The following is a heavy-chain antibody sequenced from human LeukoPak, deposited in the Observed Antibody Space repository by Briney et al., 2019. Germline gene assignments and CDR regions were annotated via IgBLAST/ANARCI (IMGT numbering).Heavy chain of an antibody. J-gene: IGHJ4*02. CDR1: GYTFINYY. D-gene: IGHD2-15*01. V-gene: IGHV1-46*01. CDR2: INPSGGST. CDR3: ARDLEGYCSGGSCYSFHYFDY. Sequence: ASVKVSCKASGYTFINYYMHWVRQAPGQGLEWMGIINPSGGSTSYAQKFQGRVTMTRDMSTSTVYMELSSLRSEDTALYYCARDLEGYCSGGSCYSFHYFDYWGQGTLVTVSS.